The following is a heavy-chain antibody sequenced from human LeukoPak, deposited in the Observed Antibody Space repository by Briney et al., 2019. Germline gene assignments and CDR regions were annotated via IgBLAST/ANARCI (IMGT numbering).Heavy chain of an antibody. V-gene: IGHV1-18*01. CDR1: GYTFTSYG. D-gene: IGHD2-15*01. J-gene: IGHJ6*02. CDR2: ISAYNGST. Sequence: ASVKVSCKASGYTFTSYGISWVRQAPGQGLEWMGWISAYNGSTNYAQKFRGSVTMTTDTFTSTAYMELRSLRSDDTAVYYCAREYCSGGGCRNYGMDVWGQGTTVTVSS. CDR3: AREYCSGGGCRNYGMDV.